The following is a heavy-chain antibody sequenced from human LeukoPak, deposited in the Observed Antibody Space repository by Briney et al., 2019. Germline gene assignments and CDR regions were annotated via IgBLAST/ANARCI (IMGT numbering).Heavy chain of an antibody. D-gene: IGHD3-22*01. Sequence: ASVKVSCKASGGTFSSYAISWVRQAPGQGLEWMGGIIPIFGTANYAQKFQGRVTITADESTSTAYMELSSLRSEDTAVYYCARHPIVPKRYYYDSSGYYYYYYMDVWGKGTTVTASS. CDR1: GGTFSSYA. J-gene: IGHJ6*03. V-gene: IGHV1-69*01. CDR3: ARHPIVPKRYYYDSSGYYYYYYMDV. CDR2: IIPIFGTA.